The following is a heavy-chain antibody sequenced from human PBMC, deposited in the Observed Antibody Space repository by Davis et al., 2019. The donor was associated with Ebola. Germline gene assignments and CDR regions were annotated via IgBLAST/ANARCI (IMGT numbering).Heavy chain of an antibody. CDR3: TSTTTVKEY. Sequence: GGSLRLSCAASGFTFSGSAMHWVRQASGKGLEWVCRIRSKANSYATAYAASVKGRFTISRDDSKNTAYLQMNSLKTEDTAVYYCTSTTTVKEYWGQGTLVTVSS. V-gene: IGHV3-73*01. CDR1: GFTFSGSA. J-gene: IGHJ4*02. CDR2: IRSKANSYAT. D-gene: IGHD4-17*01.